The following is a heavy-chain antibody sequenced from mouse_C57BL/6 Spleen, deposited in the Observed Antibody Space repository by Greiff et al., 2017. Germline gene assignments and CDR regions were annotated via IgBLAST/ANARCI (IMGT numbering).Heavy chain of an antibody. CDR2: ISDGGSYT. CDR1: GFTFSSYA. J-gene: IGHJ2*01. CDR3: ARDSFDYDFDY. Sequence: VQLKESGGGLVKPGGSLKLSCAASGFTFSSYAMSWVRQTPEKRLEWVATISDGGSYTYYPDNVKGRFTISRDNAKNNLYLQMSHLKSEDTAMYYCARDSFDYDFDYWGQGTTLTVSS. D-gene: IGHD2-4*01. V-gene: IGHV5-4*01.